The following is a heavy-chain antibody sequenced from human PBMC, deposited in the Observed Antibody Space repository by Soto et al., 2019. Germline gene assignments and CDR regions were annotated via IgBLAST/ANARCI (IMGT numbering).Heavy chain of an antibody. CDR1: GGTFSSFG. V-gene: IGHV1-69*01. CDR2: IIPIFGTV. Sequence: QLRLVQSGAEMKKAGSSVKVSCKASGGTFSSFGFSWVRQAPGQGLEWLGGIIPIFGTVDYAQRFQGRITITADGSTSTAYMELSSLRSDDTAVYYCAPRRVLGAGEGDSDSWGQGTLVTVSS. J-gene: IGHJ4*02. D-gene: IGHD1-26*01. CDR3: APRRVLGAGEGDSDS.